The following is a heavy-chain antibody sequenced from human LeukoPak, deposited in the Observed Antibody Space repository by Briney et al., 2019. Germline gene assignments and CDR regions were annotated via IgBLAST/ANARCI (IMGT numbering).Heavy chain of an antibody. CDR2: IYSGGST. CDR1: GFTVSSNY. V-gene: IGHV3-53*05. D-gene: IGHD4-23*01. J-gene: IGHJ6*02. CDR3: AKETKVTYGGNGGAGWNYYYGMDV. Sequence: GGSLRLSCVASGFTVSSNYMSWVRQAPGKGLEWASVIYSGGSTYYADSVKGRFTISRDNSKNTLYLQMNSLRAEDTAVYYCAKETKVTYGGNGGAGWNYYYGMDVWGQGTTVTVSS.